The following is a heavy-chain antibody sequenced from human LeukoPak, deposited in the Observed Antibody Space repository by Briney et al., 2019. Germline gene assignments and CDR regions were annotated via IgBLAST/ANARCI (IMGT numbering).Heavy chain of an antibody. Sequence: PGGSLRPSCEGSGFTFSGNWMSWVRQAPGKGLEWVASVNPDGSQNFYVDSVKGRFTISRDNTKSSLFLQMNSLGVEDTAMYYCAKLLGTGTTYDSWGQGTRVTVSS. CDR2: VNPDGSQN. CDR3: AKLLGTGTTYDS. V-gene: IGHV3-7*01. CDR1: GFTFSGNW. D-gene: IGHD1-1*01. J-gene: IGHJ4*02.